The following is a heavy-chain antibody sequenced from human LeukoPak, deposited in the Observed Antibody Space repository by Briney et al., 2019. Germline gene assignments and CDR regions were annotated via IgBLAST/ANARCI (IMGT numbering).Heavy chain of an antibody. CDR2: ISSSGSTI. D-gene: IGHD3-22*01. CDR3: ARSEGDYYDSSGYYYPRYYFDY. Sequence: GGSLRLXCAASGFTCSDYYMSWIRRAPGKGLEWVSYISSSGSTIYYADSVKGRFTISRDNAKNSLYLQMNSLRAEDTAVYYCARSEGDYYDSSGYYYPRYYFDYWGQGTLVTVSS. J-gene: IGHJ4*02. CDR1: GFTCSDYY. V-gene: IGHV3-11*04.